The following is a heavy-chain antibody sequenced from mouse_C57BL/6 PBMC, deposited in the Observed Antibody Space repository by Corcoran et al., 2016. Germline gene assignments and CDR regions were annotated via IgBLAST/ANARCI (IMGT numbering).Heavy chain of an antibody. D-gene: IGHD2-14*01. V-gene: IGHV1-76*01. CDR3: ARLEIDRGY. CDR2: IYPGSGNT. Sequence: QVQLKQCGAELVRPGASVKLSCKASGYTFTDYYINWVKQSPGQGLEWIARIYPGSGNTYYNEKFKGKATLTAEKSSSTAYMQLSSLTSEDSAVYFCARLEIDRGYWGQGTTLTVSS. J-gene: IGHJ2*01. CDR1: GYTFTDYY.